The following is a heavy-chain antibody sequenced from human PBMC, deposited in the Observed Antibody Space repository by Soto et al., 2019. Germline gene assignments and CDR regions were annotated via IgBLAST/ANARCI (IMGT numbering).Heavy chain of an antibody. CDR3: VRGGFLSHDHVIIAPATLGFDP. CDR1: GYTFTTYD. CDR2: MNPNRTNT. V-gene: IGHV1-8*01. Sequence: QVQLMQSGAEVKKPGASVKVSCKASGYTFTTYDINWVRQAPGQGLEWMGWMNPNRTNTGYAEKFQGRVTMNRDTSIRTAYMELSSLRYDYTAVYYCVRGGFLSHDHVIIAPATLGFDPWGQGTLVTVSS. J-gene: IGHJ5*02. D-gene: IGHD2-2*01.